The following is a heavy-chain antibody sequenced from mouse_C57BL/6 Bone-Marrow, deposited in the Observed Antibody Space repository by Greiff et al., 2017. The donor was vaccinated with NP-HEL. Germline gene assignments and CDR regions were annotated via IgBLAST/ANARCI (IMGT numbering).Heavy chain of an antibody. Sequence: QVQLQQPGPELVKPGASVKISCKASGYTFTDYYINWVKQRPGQGLEWIGWIFPGSGSTYYNEKFKGKATLTVDKSSSTAYMLLSSLTSEDSAVYFCARSPHYYGSSYDYAMDYWGQGTSVTVSS. CDR1: GYTFTDYY. CDR3: ARSPHYYGSSYDYAMDY. J-gene: IGHJ4*01. V-gene: IGHV1-75*01. CDR2: IFPGSGST. D-gene: IGHD1-1*01.